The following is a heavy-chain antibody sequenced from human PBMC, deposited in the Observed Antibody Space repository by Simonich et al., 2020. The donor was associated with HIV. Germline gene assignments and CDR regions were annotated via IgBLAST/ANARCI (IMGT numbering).Heavy chain of an antibody. CDR3: ARDGTGTTPGVDI. CDR2: IKQDGSEK. V-gene: IGHV3-7*01. D-gene: IGHD1-1*01. CDR1: GFTFSSYW. Sequence: EVQLVESGGGLVQPGGSLRLSCAASGFTFSSYWMSWVRQAPGRGLEWVANIKQDGSEKYYGDSVKGRLTISRDNAKNSLYLQMNSLRAEDTAVYYCARDGTGTTPGVDIWGQGTMVTVSS. J-gene: IGHJ3*02.